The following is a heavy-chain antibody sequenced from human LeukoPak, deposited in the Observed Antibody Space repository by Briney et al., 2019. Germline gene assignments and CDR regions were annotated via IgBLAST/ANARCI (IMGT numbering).Heavy chain of an antibody. J-gene: IGHJ3*02. V-gene: IGHV4-59*01. Sequence: KPSETLSLTCTVSGGSIGSYYWRWIRQPPGKGLEGIGYIYYSGSTNYNPSLKSRVTISVDTSKNQFSLKLSSVTAADTAVYYCARGLLDGYTHPAAFDIWGQGTMVTVSS. CDR2: IYYSGST. CDR1: GGSIGSYY. D-gene: IGHD5-24*01. CDR3: ARGLLDGYTHPAAFDI.